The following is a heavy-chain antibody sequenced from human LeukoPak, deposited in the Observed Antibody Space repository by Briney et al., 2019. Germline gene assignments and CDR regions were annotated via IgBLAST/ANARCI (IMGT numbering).Heavy chain of an antibody. CDR1: GFTFDSFA. CDR3: AKSMGSSSAYRFEY. V-gene: IGHV3-23*01. D-gene: IGHD6-13*01. Sequence: GGSLRLSCAASGFTFDSFAMNWVRQAPGKGLEWVSTITGSGSNAYYADSVKGRFTISGDNSKNTLYLQMNSLSSEDTAVYYCAKSMGSSSAYRFEYWGQGTLVTVSS. CDR2: ITGSGSNA. J-gene: IGHJ4*02.